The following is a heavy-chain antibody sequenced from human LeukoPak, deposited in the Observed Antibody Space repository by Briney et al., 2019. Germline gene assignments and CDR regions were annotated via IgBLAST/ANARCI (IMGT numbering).Heavy chain of an antibody. Sequence: GGSLRLSCAVSGFIFDDYAMHWVRQAPGKGLEWVSVIYSGGSTYYADSVKGRFTISRDNSKNTLYLQMNSLRAEDTAVYYCARGGVTAMFDYWGQGTLVTVSS. CDR1: GFIFDDYA. V-gene: IGHV3-53*01. CDR3: ARGGVTAMFDY. CDR2: IYSGGST. D-gene: IGHD2-21*02. J-gene: IGHJ4*02.